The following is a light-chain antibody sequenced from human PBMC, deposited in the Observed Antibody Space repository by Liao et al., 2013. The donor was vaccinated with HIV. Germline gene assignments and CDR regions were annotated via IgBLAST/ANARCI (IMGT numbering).Light chain of an antibody. J-gene: IGLJ1*01. CDR1: DIGSKS. CDR2: YDT. V-gene: IGLV3-21*04. CDR3: QVWDVSSDHYYV. Sequence: SYVLTQPPSVSVAPGKTARITCGGNDIGSKSVHWYQQKPGQAPVLVIYYDTDRPSGIPERFSGSNSGSTATLTISRVEAGDEADYYCQVWDVSSDHYYVFGTGTKVTVL.